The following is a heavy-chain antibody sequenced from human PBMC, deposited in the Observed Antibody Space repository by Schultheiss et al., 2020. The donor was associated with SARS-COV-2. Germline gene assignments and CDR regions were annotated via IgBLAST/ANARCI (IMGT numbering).Heavy chain of an antibody. D-gene: IGHD1-26*01. CDR1: GFTFSSYA. V-gene: IGHV3-30*04. Sequence: GGSLRLSCAASGFTFSSYAMHWVRRAPGKGLEWVAVISYDGSNKYYADSVKGRFTISRDNAKNSLYLQMNSLRAEDTAVYYCAKDLAGEVGAREGDAFDIWGQGTMVTVSS. CDR3: AKDLAGEVGAREGDAFDI. J-gene: IGHJ3*02. CDR2: ISYDGSNK.